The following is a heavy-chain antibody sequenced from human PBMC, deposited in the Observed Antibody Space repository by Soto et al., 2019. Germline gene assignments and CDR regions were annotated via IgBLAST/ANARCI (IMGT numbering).Heavy chain of an antibody. CDR3: ARDVFY. Sequence: ASVKVSCQAAGYTFTSYGISWVRQAPGQRLEWVGWISADDGYTNYAQNLQDRVIMTTDTSTSTAYMELTSLRSDDTAVYYCARDVFYWGQGTLVTV. J-gene: IGHJ4*02. V-gene: IGHV1-18*01. CDR1: GYTFTSYG. CDR2: ISADDGYT.